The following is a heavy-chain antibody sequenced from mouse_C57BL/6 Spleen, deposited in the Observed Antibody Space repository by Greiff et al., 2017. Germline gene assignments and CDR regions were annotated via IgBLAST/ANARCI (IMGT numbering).Heavy chain of an antibody. J-gene: IGHJ2*01. CDR3: AREDTTVVVYFDY. D-gene: IGHD1-1*01. Sequence: VHVKQSVAELVRPGASVKLSCTASGFNIKNTYMHWVKQRPEQGLEWIGRIDPANGNTKYAPKFQGKATITADTSSNTAYLQLSSLTSEDTAIYYCAREDTTVVVYFDYWGQGTTLTVSS. V-gene: IGHV14-3*01. CDR2: IDPANGNT. CDR1: GFNIKNTY.